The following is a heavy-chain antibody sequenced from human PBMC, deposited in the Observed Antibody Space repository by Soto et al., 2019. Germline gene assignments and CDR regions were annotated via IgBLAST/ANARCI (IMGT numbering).Heavy chain of an antibody. Sequence: ASVKVSCKASGYTFTSYDINWVRQATGQGLEWMGWMNPNSGNTGYAQKFQGRVTMTRNTSISTAYMELSSLRSEDTAVYYCARGHYIWGSYPTRPFDYWGQGTLVTVSS. D-gene: IGHD3-16*02. J-gene: IGHJ4*02. V-gene: IGHV1-8*01. CDR2: MNPNSGNT. CDR3: ARGHYIWGSYPTRPFDY. CDR1: GYTFTSYD.